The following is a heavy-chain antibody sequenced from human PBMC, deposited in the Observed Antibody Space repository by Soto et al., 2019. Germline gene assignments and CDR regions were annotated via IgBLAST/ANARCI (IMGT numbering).Heavy chain of an antibody. J-gene: IGHJ5*02. CDR2: IYWNDDT. CDR3: AHRGYGNYPRDNWFDP. CDR1: GFSLTTAGAG. D-gene: IGHD4-17*01. Sequence: SGPTLVNPTQTLTLTCTVSGFSLTTAGAGVGWIRQPPGKALEWLALIYWNDDTRYSPSLKSRLTITKDTSKNQVVLTMTNMDPVDTATYYCAHRGYGNYPRDNWFDPWGQGILVTVSS. V-gene: IGHV2-5*01.